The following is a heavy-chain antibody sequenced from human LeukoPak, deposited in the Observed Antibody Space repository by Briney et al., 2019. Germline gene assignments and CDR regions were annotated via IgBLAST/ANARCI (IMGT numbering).Heavy chain of an antibody. V-gene: IGHV3-30*18. CDR1: GFTFSSYG. CDR2: ISYDGSNK. Sequence: GRSLRLSCAASGFTFSSYGMHWVRQAPGKGLEWVAVISYDGSNKYYADSVKGRFTISRDNSKNTLYLQMNSLRAEDTAVYYCAKDLSGGDCPGVWGQGTLVTVSS. D-gene: IGHD2-21*01. CDR3: AKDLSGGDCPGV. J-gene: IGHJ4*02.